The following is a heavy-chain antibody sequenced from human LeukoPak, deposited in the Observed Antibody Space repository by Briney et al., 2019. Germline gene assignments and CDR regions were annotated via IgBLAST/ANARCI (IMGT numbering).Heavy chain of an antibody. J-gene: IGHJ4*02. CDR3: ARGPAGEFDY. CDR2: IYYSGST. V-gene: IGHV4-59*01. Sequence: PSETLSLTCTVSGGSISSYYWSWIRQPPGKGLEWIGYIYYSGSTNYNPSLQSRVTISVDSSKNQFSLKLTSVTAADAAVYYCARGPAGEFDYWGQGILVTVSS. CDR1: GGSISSYY.